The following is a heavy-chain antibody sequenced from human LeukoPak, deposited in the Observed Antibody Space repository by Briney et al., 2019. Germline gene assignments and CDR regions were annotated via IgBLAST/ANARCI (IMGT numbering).Heavy chain of an antibody. Sequence: SETLSLTCTVSGDSISSNTYYWGWIRQPPGKGLEWIGNFYYSGSTYYNPSLKSRVTISVDTSKSQFSLTLTSVTAADTSVYYCARTDSSEYYFDYWGQGTLVTVSS. D-gene: IGHD6-19*01. V-gene: IGHV4-39*01. CDR1: GDSISSNTYY. CDR3: ARTDSSEYYFDY. J-gene: IGHJ4*02. CDR2: FYYSGST.